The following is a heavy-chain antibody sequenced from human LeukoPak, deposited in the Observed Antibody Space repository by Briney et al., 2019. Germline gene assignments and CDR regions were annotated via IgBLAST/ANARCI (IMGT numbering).Heavy chain of an antibody. CDR2: INHSGST. V-gene: IGHV4-34*01. CDR1: GGSFSGYY. D-gene: IGHD3-3*01. Sequence: PSETLSLICAVYGGSFSGYYWSWIRQPPGKGLEWIGEINHSGSTNYNPSLKSRVTISVDTSKNQFSLKLSSVTAADTAVYYCARLSRTDTIFGVVILARDAFDIWGQGTMVTVSS. J-gene: IGHJ3*02. CDR3: ARLSRTDTIFGVVILARDAFDI.